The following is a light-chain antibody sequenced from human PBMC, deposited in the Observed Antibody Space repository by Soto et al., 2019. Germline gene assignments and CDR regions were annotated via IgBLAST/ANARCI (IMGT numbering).Light chain of an antibody. CDR2: GAS. V-gene: IGKV3-15*01. J-gene: IGKJ5*01. Sequence: EIVVTQSPATLSVTTGGGRSLSCRASQSVSSNLAWYQQKPGQAPRLLIYGASTRATGIPARFSGSGSGTEFTLSISRLDPADFAVYYCQQYIKWPITFGQGTRLEI. CDR1: QSVSSN. CDR3: QQYIKWPIT.